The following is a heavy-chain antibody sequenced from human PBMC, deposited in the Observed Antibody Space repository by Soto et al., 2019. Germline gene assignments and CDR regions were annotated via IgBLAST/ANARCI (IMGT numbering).Heavy chain of an antibody. CDR3: ARSVDTAMVTGRDYYYGMDV. CDR2: INPNSGGT. D-gene: IGHD5-18*01. J-gene: IGHJ6*02. CDR1: GYTFTGYY. Sequence: ASVKVSCKASGYTFTGYYMHWVRQAPGQGLEWMGWINPNSGGTSYAQKFQGRVTMTRDTSISTAYMELSRLRSDDTAVYYCARSVDTAMVTGRDYYYGMDVWGQGTTVTVSS. V-gene: IGHV1-2*02.